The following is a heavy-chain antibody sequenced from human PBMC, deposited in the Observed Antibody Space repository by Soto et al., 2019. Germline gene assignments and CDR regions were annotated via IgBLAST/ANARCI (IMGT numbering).Heavy chain of an antibody. CDR3: SRVSGSLRLGELNY. Sequence: ASVKVSCKASGYTFTNYAIHWVRQAPGQRLEWMGWINPNSGSTNYSQQFQGRVTITRDTSIGTAYMELSRLRSDDTAVYHCSRVSGSLRLGELNYWGQATLVTVSS. V-gene: IGHV1-2*02. D-gene: IGHD3-16*01. CDR2: INPNSGST. J-gene: IGHJ4*02. CDR1: GYTFTNYA.